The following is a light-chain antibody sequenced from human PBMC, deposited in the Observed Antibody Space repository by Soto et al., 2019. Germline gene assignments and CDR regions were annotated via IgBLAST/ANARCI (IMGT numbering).Light chain of an antibody. Sequence: QSALTQPPSASGSAGQSVTISCTGTSTDVGGYNYVSWYQQHPGKAPKRMIYEVTKRPSGVPDRFSGSKSGNTASLTVSGIQAEDEADYYCSSYAGNNIHYVFGTGTKVTVL. V-gene: IGLV2-8*01. CDR1: STDVGGYNY. CDR2: EVT. CDR3: SSYAGNNIHYV. J-gene: IGLJ1*01.